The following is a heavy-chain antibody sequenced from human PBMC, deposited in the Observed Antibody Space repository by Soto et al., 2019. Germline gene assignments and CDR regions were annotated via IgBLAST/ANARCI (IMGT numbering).Heavy chain of an antibody. CDR3: AKGGSAGGCYGGGHFDY. V-gene: IGHV3-30*18. CDR1: GFTFSTYT. J-gene: IGHJ4*02. D-gene: IGHD2-15*01. CDR2: ISYDGSNQ. Sequence: QVQLVESGGGVVQPGRSLRLSCAASGFTFSTYTMHWVRQAPGKGLEWVALISYDGSNQYYADSVRGRFTISRDNSKNTVVLQISSLRSKERATKDWAKGGSAGGCYGGGHFDYWGQGTLVTVSS.